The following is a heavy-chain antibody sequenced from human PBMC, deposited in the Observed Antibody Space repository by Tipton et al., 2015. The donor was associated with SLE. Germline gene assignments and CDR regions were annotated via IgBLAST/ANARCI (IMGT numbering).Heavy chain of an antibody. CDR3: AREDYGEI. J-gene: IGHJ3*02. CDR2: IYYSGRT. D-gene: IGHD4/OR15-4a*01. CDR1: GGSICSHY. V-gene: IGHV4-59*11. Sequence: TLSLTCTVSGGSICSHYWSWIRQSPGKGLEWIGYIYYSGRTNYNPSLKSRVTISVDTSKNQFSLKLSSVTAADTAVYYCAREDYGEIWGQGTMVTVSS.